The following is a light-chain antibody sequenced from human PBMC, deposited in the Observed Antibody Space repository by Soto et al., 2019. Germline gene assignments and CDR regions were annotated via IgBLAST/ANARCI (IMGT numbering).Light chain of an antibody. Sequence: SYELTQPPSVSVSPGQTARITCSGDALPKQYAYWYQQKPGQAPVLVIYKDSERPSGTPERFSGSSSGTTVTLTISGVEAEDEADYYCQSADSSGTYAVFGGGTADRP. CDR3: QSADSSGTYAV. V-gene: IGLV3-25*03. CDR1: ALPKQY. J-gene: IGLJ7*01. CDR2: KDS.